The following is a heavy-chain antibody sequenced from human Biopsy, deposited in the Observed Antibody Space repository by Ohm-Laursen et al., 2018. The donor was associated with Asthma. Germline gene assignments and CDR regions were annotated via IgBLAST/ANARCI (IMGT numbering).Heavy chain of an antibody. CDR3: VRATSTWSQSGPHYFDH. Sequence: PSETLSLTCTVSPGSINDYYWNWIRQSPGKGLEWIGYVHSTGSTRFNPSLKSRLTISVDTSVDQVSLKLTSVTAADTAVYYCVRATSTWSQSGPHYFDHWGQGTLVTVSS. D-gene: IGHD6-13*01. CDR2: VHSTGST. J-gene: IGHJ4*02. CDR1: PGSINDYY. V-gene: IGHV4-59*01.